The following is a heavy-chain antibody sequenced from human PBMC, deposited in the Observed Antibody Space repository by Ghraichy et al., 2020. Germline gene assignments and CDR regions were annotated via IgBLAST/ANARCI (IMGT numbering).Heavy chain of an antibody. Sequence: GESLNISCAASGFTFSNYAMSWVRQAPGKGLEWVSTISGSGDSTNYADSVKGRFTISRDNSKNTLYLQMNSLGAEDTAVYYCAKDRGTTVTTESYYWGQGTLVTVSS. D-gene: IGHD4-17*01. CDR3: AKDRGTTVTTESYY. J-gene: IGHJ4*02. CDR2: ISGSGDST. CDR1: GFTFSNYA. V-gene: IGHV3-23*01.